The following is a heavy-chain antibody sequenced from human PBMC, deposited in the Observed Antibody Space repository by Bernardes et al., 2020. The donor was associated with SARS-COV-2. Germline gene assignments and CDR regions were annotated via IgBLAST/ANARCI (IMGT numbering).Heavy chain of an antibody. CDR1: GFTFSSYW. V-gene: IGHV3-7*03. CDR3: ARSAGMDV. CDR2: IKRDGSET. Sequence: LRLSCAASGFTFSSYWMSWVRQAPGKGLEWVANIKRDGSETYYVDSVKGRFTISRDNAKNLVFLQMNSLRAEDTAVFYCARSAGMDVWGQGTMVTVSS. J-gene: IGHJ6*02.